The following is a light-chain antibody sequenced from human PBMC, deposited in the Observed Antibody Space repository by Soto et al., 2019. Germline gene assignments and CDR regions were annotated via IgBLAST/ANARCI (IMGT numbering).Light chain of an antibody. CDR1: SSDVGSYNL. V-gene: IGLV2-23*02. Sequence: QSVLTQPASVSGSPGQSITISCTGTSSDVGSYNLVSWYQHHPGKAPKLMIYEVTERPSGVSNRFSGSKSGNTASLTISGLQAEDEADYHCSSYASSKTFIFGGGTQLTVL. CDR2: EVT. CDR3: SSYASSKTFI. J-gene: IGLJ2*01.